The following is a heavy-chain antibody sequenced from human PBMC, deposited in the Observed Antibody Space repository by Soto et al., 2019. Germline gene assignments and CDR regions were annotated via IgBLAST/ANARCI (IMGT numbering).Heavy chain of an antibody. D-gene: IGHD2-15*01. CDR2: INHNSGVT. CDR1: GYTFTDYY. J-gene: IGHJ4*02. V-gene: IGHV1-2*04. CDR3: ASVPRILAPTHSFFDY. Sequence: QVQLVQSGAEVKKPGDSVKVSCKASGYTFTDYYMHWVRQAPGQGLEWMGWINHNSGVTNYAPKFQGWVTMTRDTSISTAYMESGRLRSDDTAVYYCASVPRILAPTHSFFDYWGQGTLVTVSS.